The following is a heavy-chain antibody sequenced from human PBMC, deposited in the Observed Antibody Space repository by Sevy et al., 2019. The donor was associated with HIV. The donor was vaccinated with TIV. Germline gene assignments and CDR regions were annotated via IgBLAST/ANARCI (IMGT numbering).Heavy chain of an antibody. CDR3: ARNLSPSGAFDI. CDR2: ISGSSGTT. J-gene: IGHJ3*02. V-gene: IGHV3-23*01. Sequence: GGFLRLSCAASGLTFSNYVMSWVRQAPGKGLEWVSVISGSSGTTYAAESVKGRFTISRDNSKNMLYLHMSSLGAEDTAVYYCARNLSPSGAFDIWGQGTRVTVSS. CDR1: GLTFSNYV. D-gene: IGHD6-25*01.